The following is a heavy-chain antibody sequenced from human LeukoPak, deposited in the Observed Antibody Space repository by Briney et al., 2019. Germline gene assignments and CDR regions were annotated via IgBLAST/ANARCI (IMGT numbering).Heavy chain of an antibody. CDR1: GFTFSSYE. CDR2: ISGSGRTI. V-gene: IGHV3-48*03. J-gene: IGHJ4*02. CDR3: ARDLNLYDSSGYYPR. Sequence: GGSLRLSCAASGFTFSSYEMNWVRQAPGKGLEWVSYISGSGRTIYYADSVKGRFTISRDNAENSLYLQMNSLRDEDTAVYYCARDLNLYDSSGYYPRWGQGTLVTVSS. D-gene: IGHD3-22*01.